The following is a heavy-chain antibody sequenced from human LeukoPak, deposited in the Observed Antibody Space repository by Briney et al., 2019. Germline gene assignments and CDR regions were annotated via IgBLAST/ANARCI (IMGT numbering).Heavy chain of an antibody. D-gene: IGHD1-26*01. CDR1: GFTFGDYA. J-gene: IGHJ4*02. CDR2: IRSKAYGGTT. V-gene: IGHV3-49*03. CDR3: TRDLFGLAGELPLFDY. Sequence: GRSLRLSCTASGFTFGDYAMSWFRQAPGKGLEWVGFIRSKAYGGTTEYAASVKGRFTISRDDSKSIAYLQMNSLKTEDTAVYYCTRDLFGLAGELPLFDYWGQGTLVTVSS.